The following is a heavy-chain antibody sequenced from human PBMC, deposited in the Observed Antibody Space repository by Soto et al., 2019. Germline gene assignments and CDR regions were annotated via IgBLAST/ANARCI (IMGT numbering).Heavy chain of an antibody. D-gene: IGHD5-18*01. Sequence: GESLKISCKASGYSFTKYWISWVRQMPGKGLEWMGRIDPSDSSSDYSPSFRGHVTISVDKSITTAYLQWSSLKASDTAMYFCPRPKTARVRSYYYGMDVWGQGTTVTVSS. J-gene: IGHJ6*01. CDR3: PRPKTARVRSYYYGMDV. CDR2: IDPSDSSS. CDR1: GYSFTKYW. V-gene: IGHV5-10-1*01.